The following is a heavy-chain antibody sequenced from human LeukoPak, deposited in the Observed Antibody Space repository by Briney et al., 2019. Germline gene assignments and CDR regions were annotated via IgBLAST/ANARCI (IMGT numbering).Heavy chain of an antibody. CDR3: ARVKNQKAVAGTLYYFDY. V-gene: IGHV1-2*06. CDR2: INPNSGGT. J-gene: IGHJ4*02. CDR1: GYTFTSYY. D-gene: IGHD6-19*01. Sequence: ASVKVSCKASGYTFTSYYMHWVRQAPGQGLEWMGRINPNSGGTNYAQKFQGRVTMTRDTSISTAYMELSRLRSDDTAVYYCARVKNQKAVAGTLYYFDYWGQGTLVTVSS.